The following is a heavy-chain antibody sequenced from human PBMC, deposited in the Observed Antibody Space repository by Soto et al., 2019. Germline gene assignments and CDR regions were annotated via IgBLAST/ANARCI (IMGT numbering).Heavy chain of an antibody. CDR1: GFTFDDYA. J-gene: IGHJ3*02. CDR2: ISWNSGSI. V-gene: IGHV3-9*01. Sequence: EVQLVESGGGLVQPGRSLRLSCAASGFTFDDYAMHWVRQALGKGLEWVSGISWNSGSIGYADSVKGRFTISRDNAKNSLYLQMNSLRAEDTALYYCAKDLLGRYCSGGRCYGDCALLAFDIWGQGTMVTVSS. CDR3: AKDLLGRYCSGGRCYGDCALLAFDI. D-gene: IGHD2-15*01.